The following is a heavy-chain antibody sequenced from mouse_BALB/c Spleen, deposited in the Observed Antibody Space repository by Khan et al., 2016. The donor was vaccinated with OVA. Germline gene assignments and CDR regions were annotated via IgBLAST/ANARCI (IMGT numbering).Heavy chain of an antibody. J-gene: IGHJ3*01. Sequence: EVELVESGGDLVKPGGSLKLSCAASGFTFSTYGMSWVRQTPDKRLEWVATISTGGSYTYYPDSVKGRFTISRDNAKNTLYLQMSSLKSEDTAMFYCARLAYYYDSEGFAYWGQGTLVTVCA. CDR1: GFTFSTYG. CDR3: ARLAYYYDSEGFAY. CDR2: ISTGGSYT. D-gene: IGHD1-1*01. V-gene: IGHV5-6*01.